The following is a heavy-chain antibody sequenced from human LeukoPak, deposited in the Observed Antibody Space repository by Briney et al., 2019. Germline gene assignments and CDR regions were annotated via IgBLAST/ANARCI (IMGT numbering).Heavy chain of an antibody. D-gene: IGHD3-22*01. V-gene: IGHV7-4-1*02. CDR1: GYTFTSSA. Sequence: GASVKVSCKASGYTFTSSAMNWVRQAPGQGLEFMGWINTNTGNPTYAQGFTGRFVFSLDTSVSTAYLQISSLKAEDTAVYYCARDKGDYDTSGSLFVFGGQGTLVTVSS. CDR2: INTNTGNP. J-gene: IGHJ4*02. CDR3: ARDKGDYDTSGSLFVF.